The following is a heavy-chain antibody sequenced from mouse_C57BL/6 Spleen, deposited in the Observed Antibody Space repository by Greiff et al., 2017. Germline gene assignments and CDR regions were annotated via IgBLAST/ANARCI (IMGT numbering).Heavy chain of an antibody. D-gene: IGHD2-3*01. Sequence: VQLQQPGAELVKPGASVKMSCTASGYTFTSYWITWVKQRPGQGLEWVGDIYPGSGSTNYNEKFKSKATLTVDTSSSTAYMQLSSLTSEDSAVYYCARWDDGYGFAYWGQGTLVTVSA. CDR3: ARWDDGYGFAY. CDR2: IYPGSGST. J-gene: IGHJ3*01. V-gene: IGHV1-55*01. CDR1: GYTFTSYW.